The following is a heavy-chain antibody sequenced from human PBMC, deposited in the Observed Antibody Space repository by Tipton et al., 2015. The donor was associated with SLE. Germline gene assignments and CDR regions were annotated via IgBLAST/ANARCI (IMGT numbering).Heavy chain of an antibody. J-gene: IGHJ5*02. V-gene: IGHV4-4*02. CDR1: GGSISSSIW. CDR2: IFHSGST. CDR3: ASPFCYGSRSFDT. D-gene: IGHD3-10*01. Sequence: TLSLTCTVSGGSISSSIWWTWVCQPPGKGLEWIVEIFHSGSTNYNPSLRGRVTMSLDKSKNPFSLILCSATAADTAVYYCASPFCYGSRSFDTCGQGTLFTVSA.